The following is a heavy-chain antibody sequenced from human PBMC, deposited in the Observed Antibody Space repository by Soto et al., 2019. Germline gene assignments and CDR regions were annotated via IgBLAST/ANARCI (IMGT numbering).Heavy chain of an antibody. CDR2: SKSKTDGGKT. J-gene: IGHJ6*02. CDR1: GFTFRNAW. Sequence: PGGSLRLSCAASGFTFRNAWMSWVRQAPGKGLEWVGSSKSKTDGGKTDYAAPVKGRFTISRDNSKNTLYLQMNSLKTEDTAVYYCVYSSSTHYYYGMDVWGQGTTVTVSS. D-gene: IGHD6-6*01. CDR3: VYSSSTHYYYGMDV. V-gene: IGHV3-15*01.